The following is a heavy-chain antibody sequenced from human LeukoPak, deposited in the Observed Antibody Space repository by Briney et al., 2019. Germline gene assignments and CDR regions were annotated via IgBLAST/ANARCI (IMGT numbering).Heavy chain of an antibody. J-gene: IGHJ4*02. Sequence: PGGSLRLSCAASGFTFSSYAMSWVRQAPGKGLEWVLAISGSGGSTYYADSVKGRFTISRDNSKNTLYLQMNSLRAEDTAVYYCAKRIVVVIAGIGVFDFWGQGTLVTVS. D-gene: IGHD2-21*01. CDR2: ISGSGGST. CDR3: AKRIVVVIAGIGVFDF. V-gene: IGHV3-23*01. CDR1: GFTFSSYA.